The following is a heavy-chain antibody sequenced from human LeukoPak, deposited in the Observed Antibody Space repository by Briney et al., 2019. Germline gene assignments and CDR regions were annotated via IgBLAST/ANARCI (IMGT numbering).Heavy chain of an antibody. CDR2: IGTTGDT. V-gene: IGHV3-13*01. CDR3: ARDLTYHYDPTSDY. CDR1: AFTFTTYD. D-gene: IGHD3-22*01. J-gene: IGHJ4*02. Sequence: PGGSLRLSCAASAFTFTTYDMHWVRQATGKGLEWVSAIGTTGDTYYPGSVKGRFTISRENAKNSLYLQMNSLRAGDTAVYYCARDLTYHYDPTSDYWGQGTLVTVSS.